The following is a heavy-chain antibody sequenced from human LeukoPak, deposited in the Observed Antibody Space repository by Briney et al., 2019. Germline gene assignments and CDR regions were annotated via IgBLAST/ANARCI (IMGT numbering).Heavy chain of an antibody. Sequence: ASVKVSCKASGYTFTSYGISWVRQAPGQGLEWMGWISAYNGNTNYAQKLQGRVTMTTDTSTSTAYMELRSLRSDDTAVYYCAREGGEYSSSSWGYYYYYYMDVWGKGTTVTVSS. CDR3: AREGGEYSSSSWGYYYYYYMDV. J-gene: IGHJ6*03. V-gene: IGHV1-18*01. CDR1: GYTFTSYG. CDR2: ISAYNGNT. D-gene: IGHD6-6*01.